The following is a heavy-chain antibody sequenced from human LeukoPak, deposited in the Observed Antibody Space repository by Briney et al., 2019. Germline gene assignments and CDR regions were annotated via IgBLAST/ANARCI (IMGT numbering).Heavy chain of an antibody. CDR2: ISSSGSTI. Sequence: GGSLRLSCAASGFTFSDHYIDWVRQAPGKGLEWVSYISSSGSTIYYADSVKGRFTISRDNAKNSLYLQMNSLRAEDTAVYYCASAKWLRMGYFDYWGQGTLVTVSS. J-gene: IGHJ4*02. V-gene: IGHV3-11*04. D-gene: IGHD5-12*01. CDR3: ASAKWLRMGYFDY. CDR1: GFTFSDHY.